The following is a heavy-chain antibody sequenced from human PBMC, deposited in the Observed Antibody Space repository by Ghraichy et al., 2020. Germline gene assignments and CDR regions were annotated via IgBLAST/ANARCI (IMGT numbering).Heavy chain of an antibody. V-gene: IGHV5-51*01. CDR2: IYPGDSNT. Sequence: GESLNISCKGSGYNFSICWIAWVRQVPGKGLEWVGIIYPGDSNTRYSPSFQGQVTISADKSISTAYLQWSSLKASDTAIYGMDVWGQGTTVTVSS. CDR1: GYNFSICW. CDR3: DV. J-gene: IGHJ6*02.